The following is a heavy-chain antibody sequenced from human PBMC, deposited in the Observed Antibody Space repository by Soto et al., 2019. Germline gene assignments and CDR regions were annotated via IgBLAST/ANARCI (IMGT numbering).Heavy chain of an antibody. V-gene: IGHV5-51*01. D-gene: IGHD6-13*01. CDR3: ARVYSSSWYRNWFDP. CDR2: IYPGDSDT. J-gene: IGHJ5*02. Sequence: PGESLKISCKGSGYSFTSYWIGWVRQMPGKGLEWMGIIYPGDSDTRYSPSFQGQVTISADKSISTAYLQWSSLKASDTAMYYCARVYSSSWYRNWFDPWGQGTLVTVSS. CDR1: GYSFTSYW.